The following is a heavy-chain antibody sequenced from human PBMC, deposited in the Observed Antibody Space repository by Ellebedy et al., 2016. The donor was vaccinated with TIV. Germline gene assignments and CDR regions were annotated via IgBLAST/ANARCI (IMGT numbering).Heavy chain of an antibody. D-gene: IGHD6-19*01. CDR1: GDSVSGNSVA. Sequence: SQTLSLTCAISGDSVSGNSVAWNWIRQSPSRGLEWLGRTYYRSKWYSDYAVSVKSRITINPDTSKNPFSLHLNSVTPEDTAVYYCARSSKAVAYHGMDVWGQGTTVTVSS. J-gene: IGHJ6*02. V-gene: IGHV6-1*01. CDR3: ARSSKAVAYHGMDV. CDR2: TYYRSKWYS.